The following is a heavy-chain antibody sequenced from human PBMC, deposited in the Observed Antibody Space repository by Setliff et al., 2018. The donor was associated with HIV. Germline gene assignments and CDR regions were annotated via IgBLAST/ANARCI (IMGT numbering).Heavy chain of an antibody. CDR2: INTNTGNP. D-gene: IGHD3-3*01. CDR1: GYSLTSYS. J-gene: IGHJ6*03. CDR3: TRDHTPPPNYDFWSGQIDLRNIFYYMDV. V-gene: IGHV7-4-1*01. Sequence: ASCRSPCKASGYSLTSYSINWVRQAPGQGLEWMGYINTNTGNPTYAQGFTGRFVFSVDTPVSTAYLQIFSLKAEDTAVYYCTRDHTPPPNYDFWSGQIDLRNIFYYMDVWGTGSPVTVSS.